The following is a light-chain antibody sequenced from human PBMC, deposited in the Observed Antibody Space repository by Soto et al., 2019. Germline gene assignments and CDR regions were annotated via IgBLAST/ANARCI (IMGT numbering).Light chain of an antibody. CDR1: SSNIGAGFH. J-gene: IGLJ3*02. Sequence: QSVLKQPPSGSGAAGGRVPISCTRSSSNIGAGFHVHWYQQLPGTAPKLLIYANTNRPSGVPDRFSGSKSGTSASLAITGLQAEDEADYYCQSYDSSSWVFGGGTKVTVL. CDR3: QSYDSSSWV. V-gene: IGLV1-40*01. CDR2: ANT.